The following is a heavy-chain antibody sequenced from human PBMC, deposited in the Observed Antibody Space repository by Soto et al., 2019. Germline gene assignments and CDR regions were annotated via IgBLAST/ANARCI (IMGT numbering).Heavy chain of an antibody. Sequence: SETLSLTCAVYGGSFSGYYWSWIRQPPGKGLEWIGEINHSGSTNYNPSLKSRVTISVDTSKNQFSLKLSSVTAADTAVYYCARGAIFGVVISGKHFFDYWGQGTLVTVSS. D-gene: IGHD3-3*01. CDR1: GGSFSGYY. V-gene: IGHV4-34*01. CDR3: ARGAIFGVVISGKHFFDY. CDR2: INHSGST. J-gene: IGHJ4*02.